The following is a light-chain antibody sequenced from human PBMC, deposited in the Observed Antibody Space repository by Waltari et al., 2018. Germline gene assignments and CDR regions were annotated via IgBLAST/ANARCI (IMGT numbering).Light chain of an antibody. Sequence: QSVLTQPPSASGTPGQRVTISCSGSNSNIGTKYVYWYQPLPGTAPKLLIYRNNQRPPGGPDRFSGSKSETSASLAIGGLRSEDEADYYCATWADGLSGPRLFGGGTKLTVL. J-gene: IGLJ2*01. CDR1: NSNIGTKY. CDR2: RNN. CDR3: ATWADGLSGPRL. V-gene: IGLV1-47*01.